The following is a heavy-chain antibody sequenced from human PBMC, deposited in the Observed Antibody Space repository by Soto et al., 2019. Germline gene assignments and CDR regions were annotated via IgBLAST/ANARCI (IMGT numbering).Heavy chain of an antibody. CDR2: IIPIFGTA. CDR1: GGTFSSYA. Sequence: GASVKVSCKASGGTFSSYAISWVRQAPGQGLEWMGGIIPIFGTANYAQKFQGRVTITADESTSTAYMELSSLRSEDTAVYYCARGVYSGSYHDTYYSEYWGQGTLVNISA. D-gene: IGHD1-26*01. CDR3: ARGVYSGSYHDTYYSEY. J-gene: IGHJ4*02. V-gene: IGHV1-69*13.